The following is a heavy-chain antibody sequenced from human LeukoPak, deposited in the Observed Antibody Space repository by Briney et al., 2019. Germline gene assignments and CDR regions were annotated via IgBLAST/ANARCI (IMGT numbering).Heavy chain of an antibody. CDR3: ARVNYGDYLPSFDY. J-gene: IGHJ4*02. V-gene: IGHV3-30*02. Sequence: GGSLRLSCAASGFTFSSYGMHWVRQAPGKGLEWVAFIRSDGSNKYYADSVKGRFTISRDNSKLYLQMNSLRAEDTAVYYCARVNYGDYLPSFDYWGQGTLVTVSS. CDR1: GFTFSSYG. CDR2: IRSDGSNK. D-gene: IGHD4-17*01.